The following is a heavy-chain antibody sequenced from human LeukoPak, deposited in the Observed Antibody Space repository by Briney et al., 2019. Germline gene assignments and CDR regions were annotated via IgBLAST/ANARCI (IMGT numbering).Heavy chain of an antibody. CDR3: AREEYCSGGSCYSNYYYYYGMDV. Sequence: PGGSLRLSCAASGFTFSSYWMHWVRHAPGKGLVWVSRINSDGSSTNYADSVKGRFTISRDNSKNTLYLQMNSLRAEDTAVYYCAREEYCSGGSCYSNYYYYYGMDVWGQGTTVTVSS. D-gene: IGHD2-15*01. CDR1: GFTFSSYW. V-gene: IGHV3-74*01. J-gene: IGHJ6*02. CDR2: INSDGSST.